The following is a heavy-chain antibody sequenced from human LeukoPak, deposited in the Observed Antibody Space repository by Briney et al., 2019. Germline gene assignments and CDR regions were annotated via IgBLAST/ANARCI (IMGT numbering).Heavy chain of an antibody. CDR3: AKDAVRGDGYWEFDH. Sequence: PGGSLRLSCAASGFTFNNYAMSWVRQAPGKGLEWVSGILQSGDETYYADSVKGRFTVSRDNSNNMLYLQMNSLRVEDTAIYYCAKDAVRGDGYWEFDHWGQGSLVTVSS. D-gene: IGHD5-24*01. CDR2: ILQSGDET. J-gene: IGHJ4*02. CDR1: GFTFNNYA. V-gene: IGHV3-23*01.